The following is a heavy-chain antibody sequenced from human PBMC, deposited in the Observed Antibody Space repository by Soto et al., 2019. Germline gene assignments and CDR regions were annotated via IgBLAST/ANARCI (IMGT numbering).Heavy chain of an antibody. CDR3: ARELTKEVGATLRWFDP. J-gene: IGHJ5*02. V-gene: IGHV3-21*01. Sequence: GGSLRLSCAASGFTFSSYSMNWVRQAPGKGLEWVSSISSSSSYIYYADSVKGRFTISRDNAKNSLYLQMNSLRAEDTAVYYCARELTKEVGATLRWFDPWGQGTLVTVSS. D-gene: IGHD1-26*01. CDR1: GFTFSSYS. CDR2: ISSSSSYI.